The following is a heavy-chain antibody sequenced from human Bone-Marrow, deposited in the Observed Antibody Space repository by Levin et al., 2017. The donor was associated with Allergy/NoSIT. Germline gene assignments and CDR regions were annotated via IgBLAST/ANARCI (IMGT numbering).Heavy chain of an antibody. D-gene: IGHD2-2*01. CDR2: ISGSGGST. V-gene: IGHV3-23*01. CDR1: GFTFSSYA. J-gene: IGHJ4*02. CDR3: AKEFVGYCSSTSCYANDDY. Sequence: GESLKISCAASGFTFSSYAMSWVRQAPGKGLEWVSAISGSGGSTYYADSVKGRFTISRDNSKNTLYLQMNSLRAEDTAVYYCAKEFVGYCSSTSCYANDDYWGQGTLVTVSS.